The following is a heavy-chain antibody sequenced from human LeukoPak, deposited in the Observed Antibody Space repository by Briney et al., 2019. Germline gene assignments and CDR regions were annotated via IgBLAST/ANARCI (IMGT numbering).Heavy chain of an antibody. D-gene: IGHD6-19*01. CDR2: ISSSSSTI. Sequence: GGSLRLSCAASGFTFSSYSMNWVRQAPGKGLEWVSYISSSSSTIYYADSVKGRFTISRDNAKNSLYLQMNSLRAEDTAVYYCARGGGYSSGWSRNDYWGQGTLVTVSS. V-gene: IGHV3-48*04. CDR1: GFTFSSYS. CDR3: ARGGGYSSGWSRNDY. J-gene: IGHJ4*02.